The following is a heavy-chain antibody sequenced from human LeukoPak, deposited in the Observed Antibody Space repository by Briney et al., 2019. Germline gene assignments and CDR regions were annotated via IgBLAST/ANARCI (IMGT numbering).Heavy chain of an antibody. V-gene: IGHV3-23*01. Sequence: GGSLRLSCAASGFIFSPYAMSWVRQAPGKGLEWVAGIAGGDDRFYADSVKGRFSISRDNSKNTVDLQMNSLRVEDTAVYYCARVGYYDSSGYLDYWGQGTLVTVSS. J-gene: IGHJ4*02. CDR3: ARVGYYDSSGYLDY. CDR1: GFIFSPYA. D-gene: IGHD3-22*01. CDR2: IAGGDDR.